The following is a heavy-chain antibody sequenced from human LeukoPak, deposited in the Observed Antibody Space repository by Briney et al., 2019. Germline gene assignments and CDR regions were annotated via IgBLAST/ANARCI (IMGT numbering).Heavy chain of an antibody. CDR2: ISSSGSTI. V-gene: IGHV3-11*01. CDR1: GFTFRDAW. Sequence: GGSLRLSCAASGFTFRDAWMTWVRQAPGKGLEWVSYISSSGSTIYYADSVKGRFTISRDNAKNSLYLQMNSLRAEDTAVYYCARVTPQLAIDYWGQGTLVTVSS. CDR3: ARVTPQLAIDY. D-gene: IGHD2-2*01. J-gene: IGHJ4*02.